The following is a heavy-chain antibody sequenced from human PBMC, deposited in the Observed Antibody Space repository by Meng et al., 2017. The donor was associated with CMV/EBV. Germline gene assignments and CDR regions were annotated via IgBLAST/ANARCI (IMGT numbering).Heavy chain of an antibody. CDR2: IYYSGST. CDR1: GGSISSSSYY. V-gene: IGHV4-39*07. Sequence: GSLRLSCTVSGGSISSSSYYWGWIRQPPGKGLEWIGSIYYSGSTYYNPSLKSRVTISVDTSKNQFSLKLSSVTAADTAVYYCASTSDYYDSPARDYWGQGTLVTVSS. J-gene: IGHJ4*02. D-gene: IGHD3-22*01. CDR3: ASTSDYYDSPARDY.